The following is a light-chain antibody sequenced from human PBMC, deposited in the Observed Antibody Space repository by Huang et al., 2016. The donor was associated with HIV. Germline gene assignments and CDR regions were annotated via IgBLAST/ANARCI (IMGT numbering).Light chain of an antibody. CDR2: AAS. CDR1: QGISSY. V-gene: IGKV1-8*01. Sequence: AIRITQSPSSLSASTGDRVTITCRASQGISSYLAWYQQKPGKAPKLRIYAASTLQSGFPSSFSGSGSGTDFTLTISCLQSEDFATYYCQQYYSYPITFGQGTRLEIK. CDR3: QQYYSYPIT. J-gene: IGKJ5*01.